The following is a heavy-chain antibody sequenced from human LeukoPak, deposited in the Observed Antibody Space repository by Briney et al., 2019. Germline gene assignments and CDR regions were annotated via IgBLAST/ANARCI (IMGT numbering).Heavy chain of an antibody. Sequence: GGSLRLSCAASGFTFSSYGMSWVRQAPGKGLEWVSAISGSGGSTYYADSVKGRFTISRDNSKNTLYLQMNSLRAEDTAVYYCAKTPKFSSSSYFDYWGQGTLVTVSS. D-gene: IGHD6-6*01. CDR3: AKTPKFSSSSYFDY. J-gene: IGHJ4*02. CDR1: GFTFSSYG. CDR2: ISGSGGST. V-gene: IGHV3-23*01.